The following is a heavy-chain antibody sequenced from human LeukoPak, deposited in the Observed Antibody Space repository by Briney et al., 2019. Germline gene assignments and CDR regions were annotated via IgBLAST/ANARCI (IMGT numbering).Heavy chain of an antibody. J-gene: IGHJ4*02. Sequence: GASVKFSSKASVHTSTTYDISWVRHATGQGLEWMGWMNPNSGYTGYAQKFQGRVTITRDTSISTAYMELSSLRSEDTAVYYCARVAGSIDYWGQGTLVTVSS. V-gene: IGHV1-8*03. CDR1: VHTSTTYD. CDR3: ARVAGSIDY. CDR2: MNPNSGYT. D-gene: IGHD6-19*01.